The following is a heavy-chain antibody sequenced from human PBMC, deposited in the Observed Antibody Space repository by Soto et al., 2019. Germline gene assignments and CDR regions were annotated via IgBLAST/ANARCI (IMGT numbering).Heavy chain of an antibody. CDR1: GFTFSNAW. CDR2: TRNKANSYTT. V-gene: IGHV3-72*01. D-gene: IGHD1-26*01. J-gene: IGHJ4*02. Sequence: GGSLRLSYAASGFTFSNAWINWVRQAPGKGLEWVGRTRNKANSYTTEYAPSVKGRFTISRHDSEDSMYLQMNSLKTEDTAVYYCARDTGGSYDFWGQGALVTVSS. CDR3: ARDTGGSYDF.